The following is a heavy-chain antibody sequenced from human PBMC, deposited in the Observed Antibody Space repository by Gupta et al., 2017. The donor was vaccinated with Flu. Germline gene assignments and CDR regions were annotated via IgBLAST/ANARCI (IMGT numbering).Heavy chain of an antibody. CDR2: IKSKTDGGTT. Sequence: EVQLVESGGGLVKPGGSLGLSCAASGFTFSNAWMSWVRQAPGKGLEWVGRIKSKTDGGTTDYAAPVKGRFTISRDDSKNTLYLQMNSLKTEDTAVYYCTTRYYDFWSGYYFDYWGQGTLVTVSS. V-gene: IGHV3-15*01. CDR1: GFTFSNAW. CDR3: TTRYYDFWSGYYFDY. J-gene: IGHJ4*02. D-gene: IGHD3-3*01.